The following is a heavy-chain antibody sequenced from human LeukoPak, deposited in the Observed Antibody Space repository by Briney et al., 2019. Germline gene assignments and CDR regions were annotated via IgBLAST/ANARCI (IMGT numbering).Heavy chain of an antibody. J-gene: IGHJ5*02. CDR3: ARDYPITIFGVVIRTRVWFDP. V-gene: IGHV4-4*07. Sequence: PSETLSLTCTVSGVSISSYYWSWIRQPAGKGLEWIGRIYTSGSTNYNPSLKSRVTMSVDTSKNQFSLKLRSVTAADTAVYYCARDYPITIFGVVIRTRVWFDPWGQGTLVTVSS. CDR1: GVSISSYY. D-gene: IGHD3-3*01. CDR2: IYTSGST.